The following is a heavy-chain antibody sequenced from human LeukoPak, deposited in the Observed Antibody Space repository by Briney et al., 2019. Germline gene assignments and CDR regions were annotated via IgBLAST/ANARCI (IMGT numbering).Heavy chain of an antibody. D-gene: IGHD3-10*01. J-gene: IGHJ4*02. Sequence: PGGSLRLSCAATGFTFSNYAIHWGRQAPGKGLEWVAFISDDGSRQHYADSVKGRFTISRDNSKNTLNLQMNSLGAEDTAVYYCVKDRTGTYTLDYWGQGTLVTVSS. V-gene: IGHV3-30-3*01. CDR3: VKDRTGTYTLDY. CDR1: GFTFSNYA. CDR2: ISDDGSRQ.